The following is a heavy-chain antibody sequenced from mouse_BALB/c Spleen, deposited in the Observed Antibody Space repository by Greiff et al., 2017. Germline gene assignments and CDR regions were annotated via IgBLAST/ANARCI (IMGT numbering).Heavy chain of an antibody. D-gene: IGHD2-3*01. CDR2: ISSGGSYT. CDR3: ARESDGYPDY. Sequence: EVQVVESGGGLVKPGGSLKLSCAASGFTFSSYAMSWVRQSPEKRLEWVAEISSGGSYTYYPDTVTGRFTISRDNAKNTLYLEMSSLRSEDTAMYYCARESDGYPDYWGQGTTLTVSS. V-gene: IGHV5-9-4*01. J-gene: IGHJ2*01. CDR1: GFTFSSYA.